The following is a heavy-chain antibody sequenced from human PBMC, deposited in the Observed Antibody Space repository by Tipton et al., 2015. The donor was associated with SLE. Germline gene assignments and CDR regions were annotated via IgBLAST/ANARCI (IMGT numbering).Heavy chain of an antibody. CDR1: GGSISSYY. V-gene: IGHV4-59*12. CDR2: LYYSGST. Sequence: TLSLTCNVSGGSISSYYWSWIRQPPGKGLEWIGYLYYSGSTNYNPSLKSRVTTSVDTSKNQFSLKLSSVTAADTAVYYCARDGGAFGYWGQGTQVTVSS. J-gene: IGHJ4*02. D-gene: IGHD3-16*01. CDR3: ARDGGAFGY.